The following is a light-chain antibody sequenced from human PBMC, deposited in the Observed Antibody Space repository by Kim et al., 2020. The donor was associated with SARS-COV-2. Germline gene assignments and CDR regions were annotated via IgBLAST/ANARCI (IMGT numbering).Light chain of an antibody. CDR2: AAS. V-gene: IGKV1-8*01. J-gene: IGKJ1*01. CDR3: QQYYSYPRT. CDR1: QCISSY. Sequence: ASTGDRVTITCRASQCISSYLAWYQQKPGKAPKLLIYAASTLQSGVPSRFSGSGSGTDFTLTISCLQSEDFATYYCQQYYSYPRTFGQGTKVDIK.